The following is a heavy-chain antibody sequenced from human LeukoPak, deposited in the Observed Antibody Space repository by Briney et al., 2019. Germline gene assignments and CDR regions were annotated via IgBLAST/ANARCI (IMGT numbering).Heavy chain of an antibody. CDR2: ISWNSGSI. J-gene: IGHJ4*02. Sequence: GGSLRLSCAASGFKFDEYATHWVRQVPGKGLEWVSGISWNSGSIGYADSVKGRLTISRDDSKNTLYLQMNSLRAEDTAVYYCASNDFWSEFDYWGQGTLVTVSS. V-gene: IGHV3-9*01. D-gene: IGHD3-3*01. CDR1: GFKFDEYA. CDR3: ASNDFWSEFDY.